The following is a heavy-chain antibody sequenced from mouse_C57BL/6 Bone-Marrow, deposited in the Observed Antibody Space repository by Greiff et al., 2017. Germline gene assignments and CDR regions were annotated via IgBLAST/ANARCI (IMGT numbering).Heavy chain of an antibody. D-gene: IGHD1-1*01. J-gene: IGHJ1*03. Sequence: VQLQQSGAELARPGASVKMSSKASGYTFTSYTMHWVKQRPGQGLEWIGYINPSSGYTKYNQKFKDKATLTADKSSSTAYMQLSSLTSEDSAVYYCARSTTVVYWYFDVWGTGTTVTVSS. V-gene: IGHV1-4*01. CDR3: ARSTTVVYWYFDV. CDR2: INPSSGYT. CDR1: GYTFTSYT.